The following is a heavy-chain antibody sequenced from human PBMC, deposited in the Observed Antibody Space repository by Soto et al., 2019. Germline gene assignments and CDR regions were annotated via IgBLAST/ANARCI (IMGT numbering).Heavy chain of an antibody. V-gene: IGHV4-31*03. D-gene: IGHD6-25*01. CDR2: VHPSGSI. J-gene: IGHJ4*02. CDR3: VRGTDPYKCGF. Sequence: QVQLQESGPGPVKPSQTLSLTCTVSGGSISSGGQYWSWVRQHPGKGLEWIGHVHPSGSIYYNPSLQSRLTMSIDTSKSQVSLQLSSVTVADTAVYYCVRGTDPYKCGFWGQGTLVTVSS. CDR1: GGSISSGGQY.